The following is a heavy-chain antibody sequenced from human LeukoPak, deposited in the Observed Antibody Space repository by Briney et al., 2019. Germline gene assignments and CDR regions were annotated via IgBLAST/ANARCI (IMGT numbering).Heavy chain of an antibody. Sequence: TGGSLRLSCAASGFTFSSYWMSWVRQAPGKGLEWVANIKQDGSEKYYVDSVKGRFTISRDNAKNSLYLQMNSLRAEDTAVYYCARGVGATKLDAFDIWGQGTMVTVSS. V-gene: IGHV3-7*04. J-gene: IGHJ3*02. CDR1: GFTFSSYW. D-gene: IGHD1-26*01. CDR3: ARGVGATKLDAFDI. CDR2: IKQDGSEK.